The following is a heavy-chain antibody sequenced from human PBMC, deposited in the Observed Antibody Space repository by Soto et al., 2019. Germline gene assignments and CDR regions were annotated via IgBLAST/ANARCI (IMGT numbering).Heavy chain of an antibody. D-gene: IGHD1-1*01. CDR1: GGSISSSNW. V-gene: IGHV4-4*02. J-gene: IGHJ6*02. CDR3: ARDLGLRTGRYYYYGMDV. CDR2: IYHSGST. Sequence: PSETLSLTCAVSGGSISSSNWLSWVRQPPGKGLEWIGEIYHSGSTNYNPSLKSRVTISVDKSKNQFSLKLSSVTAADTAVYYCARDLGLRTGRYYYYGMDVWGQGTTVTVSS.